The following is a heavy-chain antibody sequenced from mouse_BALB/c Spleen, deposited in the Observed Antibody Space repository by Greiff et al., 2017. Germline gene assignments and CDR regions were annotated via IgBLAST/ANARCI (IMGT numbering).Heavy chain of an antibody. J-gene: IGHJ2*01. V-gene: IGHV7-3*02. D-gene: IGHD4-1*02. CDR2: IRNKANGYTT. Sequence: DVKLVESGGGLVQPGGSLRLSCATSGFTFTDYYMSWVRQPPGKALEWLGFIRNKANGYTTEYSASVKGRFTISRDNSQSILYLQMNTLRAEDSATYYCARGQLGFDYWGQGTTLTVSS. CDR1: GFTFTDYY. CDR3: ARGQLGFDY.